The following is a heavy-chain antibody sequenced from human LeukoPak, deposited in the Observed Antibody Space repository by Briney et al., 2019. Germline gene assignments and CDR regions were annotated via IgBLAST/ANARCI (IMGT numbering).Heavy chain of an antibody. Sequence: SETLSLTCTVSGGSISSYYWTWIRQPAGKGLEWIGLIYTTGSTVYNPALQSRVTMSLDTSKNQFSLRLTSVTAADTAIYYCARVLYSSGWFDAFDIWGQGTMVTVSS. CDR1: GGSISSYY. CDR2: IYTTGST. D-gene: IGHD6-19*01. CDR3: ARVLYSSGWFDAFDI. J-gene: IGHJ3*02. V-gene: IGHV4-4*07.